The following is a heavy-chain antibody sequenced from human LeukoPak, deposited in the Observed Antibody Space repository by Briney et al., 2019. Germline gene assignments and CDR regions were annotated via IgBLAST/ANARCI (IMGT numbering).Heavy chain of an antibody. J-gene: IGHJ2*01. CDR3: ARVRAAAGANWYFDL. D-gene: IGHD6-13*01. CDR1: GFTFSSYG. CDR2: IGTAGDT. V-gene: IGHV3-13*04. Sequence: GRSLRLSCAASGFTFSSYGMHWVRQPTGKGLEWVSGIGTAGDTYSAGSVKGRFTISRDDAKTTLYLRMNSLRAGDTALYYCARVRAAAGANWYFDLWGRGTLVTVSS.